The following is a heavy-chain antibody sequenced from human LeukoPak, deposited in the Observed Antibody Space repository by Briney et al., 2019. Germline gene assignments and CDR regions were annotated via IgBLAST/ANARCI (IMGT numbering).Heavy chain of an antibody. J-gene: IGHJ4*02. Sequence: GGSLRLSCAASGFTFTSYSMNWVRQAPGKGLEWVSYISGTSSAIHYADSVKGRFTISRDNANNSLYLQMNSLRAEDTAVYYCARGCGSLSLGYWGQGTLVAVSS. V-gene: IGHV3-48*04. CDR2: ISGTSSAI. CDR1: GFTFTSYS. D-gene: IGHD1-26*01. CDR3: ARGCGSLSLGY.